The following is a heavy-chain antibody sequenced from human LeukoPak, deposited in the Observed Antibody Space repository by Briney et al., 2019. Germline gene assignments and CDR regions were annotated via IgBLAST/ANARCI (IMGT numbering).Heavy chain of an antibody. V-gene: IGHV4-59*01. CDR1: GGSISSYY. CDR3: ARDSGSILDY. D-gene: IGHD2-21*01. J-gene: IGHJ4*02. Sequence: SETLSLTCTVSGGSISSYYWSWIRQPPAKGLEWIGYIYYSGSTNYNPSLKSRVTISVDTSKNQFSLKLSSVTAADTAVYYCARDSGSILDYWGQGTLVTVSS. CDR2: IYYSGST.